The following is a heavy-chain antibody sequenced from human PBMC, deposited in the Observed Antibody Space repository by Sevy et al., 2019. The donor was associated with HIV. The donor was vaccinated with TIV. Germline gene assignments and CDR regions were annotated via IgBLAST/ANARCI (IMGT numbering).Heavy chain of an antibody. CDR3: AKRDYSHFHSPPIFDF. J-gene: IGHJ4*02. CDR1: GFTFTSYT. Sequence: GGYLRLSCAASGFTFTSYTMSWVRQAPGKGLEWVSDISVSGGRTYYSDSVKGRFTISRDNSKNTLSLQMSSLRAEDTTVYYCAKRDYSHFHSPPIFDFWGRGTVVTVSS. D-gene: IGHD4-4*01. CDR2: ISVSGGRT. V-gene: IGHV3-23*01.